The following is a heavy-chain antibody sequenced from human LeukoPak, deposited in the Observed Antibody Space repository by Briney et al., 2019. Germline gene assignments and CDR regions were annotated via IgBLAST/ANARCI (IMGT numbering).Heavy chain of an antibody. CDR2: IYHSGST. J-gene: IGHJ4*02. D-gene: IGHD2-2*01. CDR3: ARDRGPAAAIFDY. V-gene: IGHV4-38-2*02. Sequence: PSETLSLTCTVSGYSISSGYYWGWIRQPPGKGLEWIGSIYHSGSTYYNPSLKSRVTISVDTSKNQFSLKLSSVTAADTAVYYCARDRGPAAAIFDYWGQGTLVTVSS. CDR1: GYSISSGYY.